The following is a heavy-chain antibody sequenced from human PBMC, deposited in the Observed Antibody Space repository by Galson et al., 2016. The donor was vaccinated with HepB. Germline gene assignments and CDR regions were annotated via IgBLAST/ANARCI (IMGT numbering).Heavy chain of an antibody. CDR2: IKSKTDGGTT. J-gene: IGHJ5*02. Sequence: SLRLSCAASGFSFSHAWMHWVRQAPGKGLEWVGRIKSKTDGGTTDYAAPVKGRFAISRDNSKDTLYPQMNRLKTEDTCVYYCTVAASYGFWSGYYMLDPWGQGTLVTVSS. V-gene: IGHV3-15*07. D-gene: IGHD3-3*01. CDR3: TVAASYGFWSGYYMLDP. CDR1: GFSFSHAW.